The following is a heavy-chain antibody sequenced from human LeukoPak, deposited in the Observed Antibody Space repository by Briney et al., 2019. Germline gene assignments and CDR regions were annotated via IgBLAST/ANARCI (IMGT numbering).Heavy chain of an antibody. CDR3: ARGSLPAATVFDY. CDR2: ISWNSGSI. J-gene: IGHJ4*02. D-gene: IGHD2-2*01. V-gene: IGHV3-9*01. Sequence: GGSLRLSCAASGFTFDDYAMHWVRQAPGKGLEWVSGISWNSGSIGYADSVKGRFTISRDNAKNSLYLQMNSLRAEDTAVYYCARGSLPAATVFDYWGQGTLVTVSS. CDR1: GFTFDDYA.